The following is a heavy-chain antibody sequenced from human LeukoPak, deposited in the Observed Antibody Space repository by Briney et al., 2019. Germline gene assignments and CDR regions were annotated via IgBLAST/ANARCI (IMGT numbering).Heavy chain of an antibody. V-gene: IGHV5-51*01. D-gene: IGHD5-12*01. Sequence: GESLKISCKGFGYSFTSYWIGWVRQMPGKGLEWMGMIYPGDSDSKYSPSFQGHVTISGDKSISTAYLQWTSLKASDSAMYYSVRFFSGYVRDAFDIWGQGTMVTVSS. J-gene: IGHJ3*02. CDR2: IYPGDSDS. CDR3: VRFFSGYVRDAFDI. CDR1: GYSFTSYW.